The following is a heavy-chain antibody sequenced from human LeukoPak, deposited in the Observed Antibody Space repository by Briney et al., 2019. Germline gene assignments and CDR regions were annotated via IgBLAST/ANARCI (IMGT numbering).Heavy chain of an antibody. V-gene: IGHV3-11*01. CDR2: ISSSGSTI. Sequence: GGSLRLSCAASGFTFSDYYMSWIRQAPGKGLEWVSYISSSGSTIYYADSVKGRFTISGDNAKNSLYLQMNSLRAEDTAVYYCARVSDIVVVPAAISAFDYWGQGTLVTVSS. J-gene: IGHJ4*02. CDR3: ARVSDIVVVPAAISAFDY. CDR1: GFTFSDYY. D-gene: IGHD2-2*02.